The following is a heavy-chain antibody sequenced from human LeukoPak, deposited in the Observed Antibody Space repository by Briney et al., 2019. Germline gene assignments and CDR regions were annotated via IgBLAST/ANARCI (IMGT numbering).Heavy chain of an antibody. CDR3: AREDSSGWYAPLDY. V-gene: IGHV3-9*01. CDR2: ISWNSGSI. CDR1: GFTFDDYA. D-gene: IGHD6-19*01. Sequence: GGSLRLSCAASGFTFDDYAMHWVRQAPVKGLEWVSGISWNSGSIGYADSVKGRFTISRDNAKNSLYLQMNSLRAEDTAVYYCAREDSSGWYAPLDYWGQGTLVTVSS. J-gene: IGHJ4*02.